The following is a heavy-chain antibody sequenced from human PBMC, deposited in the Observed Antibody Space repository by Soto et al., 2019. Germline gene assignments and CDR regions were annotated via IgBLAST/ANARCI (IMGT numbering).Heavy chain of an antibody. V-gene: IGHV2-5*01. CDR1: VFSLTTRGTT. D-gene: IGHD6-13*01. CDR3: TLRQDTSRGTIY. J-gene: IGHJ4*02. CDR2: ST. Sequence: SGPTLVNPNQTLTLTCTVSVFSLTTRGTTLGWIRQPPGKAPEWLALSTQYSPSLQSSLTFTDDTSKPQVVLTMTNMDPVDTAAYYCTLRQDTSRGTIYRGQGIMGTVSS.